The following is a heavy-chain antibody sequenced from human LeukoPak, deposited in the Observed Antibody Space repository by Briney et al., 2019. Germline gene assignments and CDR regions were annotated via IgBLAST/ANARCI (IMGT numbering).Heavy chain of an antibody. CDR2: TYYSGST. J-gene: IGHJ4*02. CDR3: ARAYVDIVATIIFDY. V-gene: IGHV4-59*01. CDR1: GGSISSYY. Sequence: SETLSLTCTVSGGSISSYYWSWIRQPPGKGLEWIGYTYYSGSTNYNPSLKSRVTISVDTSKNQFSLKLSSVTAADTAVYYCARAYVDIVATIIFDYWGQGALVTVSS. D-gene: IGHD5-12*01.